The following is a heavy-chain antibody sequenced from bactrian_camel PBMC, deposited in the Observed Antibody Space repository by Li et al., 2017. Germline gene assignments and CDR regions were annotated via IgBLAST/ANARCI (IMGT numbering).Heavy chain of an antibody. CDR3: AADFLQYCTTTRLTY. CDR2: IDRNGVT. CDR1: GWTYAMYC. V-gene: IGHV3S53*01. D-gene: IGHD2*01. Sequence: VQLVESGGGSVQAGGSLKLSCASSGWTYAMYCTGWFRQAPGKEREGIAVIDRNGVTTYADSVNGRFTISKDGAKNTLYLQMNNLKPEDTAKYYCAADFLQYCTTTRLTYWGQGTQVTVS. J-gene: IGHJ4*01.